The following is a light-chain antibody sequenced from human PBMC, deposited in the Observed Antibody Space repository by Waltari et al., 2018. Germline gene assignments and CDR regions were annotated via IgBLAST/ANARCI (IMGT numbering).Light chain of an antibody. J-gene: IGKJ3*01. CDR2: RAS. CDR3: QQANSFPFT. CDR1: QSIYSTY. Sequence: EIVLTQSPGTLSLSPGERATLSCRASQSIYSTYLAWYQQKPGQAPRLLIYRASNRATGVPDRFSGSGSGTDFTLTISRLEPEDFATYYCQQANSFPFTFGPGTKVDIK. V-gene: IGKV3-20*01.